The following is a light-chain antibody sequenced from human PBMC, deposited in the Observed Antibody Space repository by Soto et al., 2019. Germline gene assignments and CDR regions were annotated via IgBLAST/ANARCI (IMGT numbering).Light chain of an antibody. V-gene: IGKV3-11*01. CDR2: GAS. J-gene: IGKJ5*01. Sequence: VLTQSPATLSLSPGDRATLSCRASQSVSSHFAWYQQKSGQAPRLLIYGASKRATGIPARFSGSGSGTDFTLTISSLEPEDFAVYYCQQRSNWPTFGQGTRLEIK. CDR3: QQRSNWPT. CDR1: QSVSSH.